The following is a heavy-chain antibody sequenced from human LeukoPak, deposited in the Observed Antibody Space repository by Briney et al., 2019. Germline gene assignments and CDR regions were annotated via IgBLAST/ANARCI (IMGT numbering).Heavy chain of an antibody. CDR1: GFSLSPYW. Sequence: GGSLRLSCAASGFSLSPYWMHWVRQAPGKGLVCISRISTDGSSTNYADSVKGRFTISGDNAKNTLYLQMNSLRADDTAVYYCARAVTGTRNAMDVWGQGTTVTVSS. J-gene: IGHJ6*02. D-gene: IGHD6-19*01. CDR2: ISTDGSST. V-gene: IGHV3-74*01. CDR3: ARAVTGTRNAMDV.